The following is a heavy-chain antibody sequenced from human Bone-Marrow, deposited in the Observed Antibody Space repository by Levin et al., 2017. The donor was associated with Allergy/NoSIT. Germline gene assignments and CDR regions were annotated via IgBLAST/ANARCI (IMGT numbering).Heavy chain of an antibody. V-gene: IGHV3-9*01. CDR2: ISWNSNNI. D-gene: IGHD2-8*02. CDR1: GFTFDDYA. CDR3: AKDRLLGVVYGGLFDS. J-gene: IGHJ4*02. Sequence: SCAASGFTFDDYAMHWVRQAPGKGLEWVAGISWNSNNIDYADSVKGRFIISRDNAKNSLYLEMNSLRLEDTALYYCAKDRLLGVVYGGLFDSWGQGTRVTVSS.